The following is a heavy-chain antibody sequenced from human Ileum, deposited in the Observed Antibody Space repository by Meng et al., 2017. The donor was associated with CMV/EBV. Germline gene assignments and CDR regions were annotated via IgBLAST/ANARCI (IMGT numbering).Heavy chain of an antibody. D-gene: IGHD6-6*01. V-gene: IGHV4-30-4*01. Sequence: HLLEPGHGLATPFRPSSSPSTVSIDSSSTGHFYWNWIRPTPWTGLEWMGHIHDSGSTYYNPSLQSRVTISVDTSTNQFSLKLSSVTAADTAVYYCARVWGIAVRPLDYWGQGTLVTVSS. CDR3: ARVWGIAVRPLDY. CDR2: IHDSGST. CDR1: IDSSSTGHFY. J-gene: IGHJ4*02.